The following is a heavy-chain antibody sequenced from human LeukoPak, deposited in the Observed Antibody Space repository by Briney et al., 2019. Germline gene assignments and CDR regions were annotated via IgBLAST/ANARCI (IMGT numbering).Heavy chain of an antibody. CDR3: ARDRNWGYYYYGMDV. CDR2: ISSSGSTI. CDR1: GFTFSSYS. D-gene: IGHD7-27*01. J-gene: IGHJ6*02. Sequence: GGSLRLSCAAPGFTFSSYSMNWVRQAPGKGLEWVSYISSSGSTIYYANSVKGRFTISRDNAKNSLYLQMNSLRAEDTAVYYCARDRNWGYYYYGMDVWGQGTTVTVSS. V-gene: IGHV3-48*04.